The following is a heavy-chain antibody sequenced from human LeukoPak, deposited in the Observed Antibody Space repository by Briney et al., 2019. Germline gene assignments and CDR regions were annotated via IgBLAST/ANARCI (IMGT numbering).Heavy chain of an antibody. CDR3: ARRGSIAAHFDY. CDR1: GDSITSGSFY. Sequence: PSETLSLTCSVSGDSITSGSFYWSWIRPPAGEGLEWLGRIYTNGGTSYNPSLKSRVTISVDTSKNQFSLKLSSVTAADTAVYYCARRGSIAAHFDYWGQGTLVTVSS. D-gene: IGHD6-6*01. CDR2: IYTNGGT. V-gene: IGHV4-61*02. J-gene: IGHJ4*02.